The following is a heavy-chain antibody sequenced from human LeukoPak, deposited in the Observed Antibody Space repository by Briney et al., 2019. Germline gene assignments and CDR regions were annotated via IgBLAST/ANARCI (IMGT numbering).Heavy chain of an antibody. CDR1: GFTFDDYA. CDR3: ARDGREQQLVPGDAFDI. J-gene: IGHJ3*02. CDR2: ISWNSGSI. V-gene: IGHV3-9*01. D-gene: IGHD6-13*01. Sequence: GGSLRLPCAASGFTFDDYAMHWVRQAPGKGLEWVSGISWNSGSIGYADSVKGRFTISRDNAKNSLYLQMNSLRAEDTALYYCARDGREQQLVPGDAFDIWGQGTMVTVSS.